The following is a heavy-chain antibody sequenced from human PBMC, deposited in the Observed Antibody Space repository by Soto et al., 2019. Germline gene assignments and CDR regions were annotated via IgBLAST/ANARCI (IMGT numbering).Heavy chain of an antibody. D-gene: IGHD3-22*01. V-gene: IGHV4-39*01. CDR1: GGSISSSSYY. CDR3: ARQSGVVTYYFDY. Sequence: QLQLQESGSGLVKPSETLSLTCTVSGGSISSSSYYWGWIRQPPGKGLEWIGSIYYSGSTYYNPSLKSRVTISVDTSKNQFSLKLSSVTAADTAVYYCARQSGVVTYYFDYWGQGTLVTVSS. CDR2: IYYSGST. J-gene: IGHJ4*02.